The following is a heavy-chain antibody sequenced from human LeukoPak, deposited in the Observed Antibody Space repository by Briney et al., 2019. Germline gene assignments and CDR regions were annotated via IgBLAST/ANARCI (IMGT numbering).Heavy chain of an antibody. D-gene: IGHD3-3*01. J-gene: IGHJ2*01. Sequence: GGSLRLSCATSGFTFDDYGMSWVRQAPGKGLEWVSDINWNGGSTGYADSVKGRFTISRDNAKNSLYLQMNSLRAEDTAVYYCARVPYYDFWSAWYFDLWGRGTLVTVSS. V-gene: IGHV3-20*04. CDR1: GFTFDDYG. CDR2: INWNGGST. CDR3: ARVPYYDFWSAWYFDL.